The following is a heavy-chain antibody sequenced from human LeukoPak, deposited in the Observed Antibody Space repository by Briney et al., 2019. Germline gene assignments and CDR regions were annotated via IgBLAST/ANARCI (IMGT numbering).Heavy chain of an antibody. V-gene: IGHV4-34*01. Sequence: SETLSLTCAVYGGSFSGYYWSWIRQPPGKGLEWIGEINHSGSTNYNPSLKSRVTISVDTSKNQFSLKLSSVTAADTAVYYCXXXFRMGAVRFDPWGQGTLVTVSS. CDR3: XXXFRMGAVRFDP. J-gene: IGHJ5*02. CDR1: GGSFSGYY. D-gene: IGHD1-26*01. CDR2: INHSGST.